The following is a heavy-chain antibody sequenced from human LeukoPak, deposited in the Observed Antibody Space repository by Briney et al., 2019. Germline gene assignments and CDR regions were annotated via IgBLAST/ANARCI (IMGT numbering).Heavy chain of an antibody. D-gene: IGHD3-10*01. CDR2: ISSRGSTI. J-gene: IGHJ4*02. V-gene: IGHV3-11*04. CDR1: GFPFSDYY. CDR3: AIDQRSWAMVRGVTIPRGIFDY. Sequence: GGSLRLSCAASGFPFSDYYMSWIPQAPGRGREWVSYISSRGSTIYYGDTVKGRFTISRDNAKNSLYLQMNSLRAEDTAVYYCAIDQRSWAMVRGVTIPRGIFDYWGQGTLVTVSS.